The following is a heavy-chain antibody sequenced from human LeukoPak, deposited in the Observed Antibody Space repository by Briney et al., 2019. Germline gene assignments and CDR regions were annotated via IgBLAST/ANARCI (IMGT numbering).Heavy chain of an antibody. V-gene: IGHV5-51*01. CDR1: GYTFTSHW. CDR2: IYPGNSDT. D-gene: IGHD3-22*01. Sequence: GESLKISCNASGYTFTSHWIVWGRQMPGKSRVWLGIIYPGNSDTRYSASFQGQGTISADKSMITVYLQWMSLKASGTAMYYCARARDSSSSYYFDYWGQGPLVTVSS. J-gene: IGHJ4*02. CDR3: ARARDSSSSYYFDY.